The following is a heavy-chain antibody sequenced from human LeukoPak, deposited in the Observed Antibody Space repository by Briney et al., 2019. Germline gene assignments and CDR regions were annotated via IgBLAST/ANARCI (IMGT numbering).Heavy chain of an antibody. CDR1: GGSISSSSYY. J-gene: IGHJ6*03. V-gene: IGHV4-39*07. CDR2: IYYSGST. Sequence: PSETLSLTCTVSGGSISSSSYYWGWIRQPPGKGLEWIGSIYYSGSTYYNPSLKSRVTISVDTSKNQFSLKLTSVTAADTAVYYCARLLRPRKYYYYYMDVWGKGTTVTVSS. CDR3: ARLLRPRKYYYYYMDV. D-gene: IGHD2-21*01.